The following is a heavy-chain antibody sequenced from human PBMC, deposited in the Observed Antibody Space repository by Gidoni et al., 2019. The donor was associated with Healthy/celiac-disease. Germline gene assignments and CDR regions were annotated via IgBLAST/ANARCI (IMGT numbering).Heavy chain of an antibody. J-gene: IGHJ6*02. CDR3: ARSRYFDWLNNTYYYYGMDV. CDR1: GYTFTSYG. CDR2: ISAYNGNT. Sequence: QFQLVQSGAAVTKPGASVKVSCKASGYTFTSYGISWVRQAPGQGLEWMGWISAYNGNTNDAQKLQGRVTMTTDTSTSTAYMELRSLRSDDTAVYYCARSRYFDWLNNTYYYYGMDVWGQGTTVTVSS. V-gene: IGHV1-18*01. D-gene: IGHD3-9*01.